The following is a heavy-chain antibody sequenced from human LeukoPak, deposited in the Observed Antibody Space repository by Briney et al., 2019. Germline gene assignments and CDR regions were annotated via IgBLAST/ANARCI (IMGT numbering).Heavy chain of an antibody. V-gene: IGHV3-7*01. D-gene: IGHD6-13*01. CDR2: IKQDGSEK. Sequence: GGSLRLSCAASGFTFSSYWMSWVRQAPGKGLEWVANIKQDGSEKYYADSVKGRFTISRDNSKNTLYLQMNSLRAEDTAVYYCAKDGIAAAGHYFDYWGQGTLVTVSS. CDR3: AKDGIAAAGHYFDY. CDR1: GFTFSSYW. J-gene: IGHJ4*02.